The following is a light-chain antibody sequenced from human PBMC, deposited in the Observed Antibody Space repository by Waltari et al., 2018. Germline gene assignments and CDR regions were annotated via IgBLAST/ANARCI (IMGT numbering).Light chain of an antibody. V-gene: IGLV1-47*01. J-gene: IGLJ2*01. CDR1: SSNIGSNY. Sequence: QSVLTQPPSASGTPGQRVTISCSGSSSNIGSNYVYWYQQLPGTAPKLPIYRNNQRPSGVPDRFSGSKSGTSASLAISGLRSEDEADYYCAAWDDSLSRVVFGGGTKLTVL. CDR3: AAWDDSLSRVV. CDR2: RNN.